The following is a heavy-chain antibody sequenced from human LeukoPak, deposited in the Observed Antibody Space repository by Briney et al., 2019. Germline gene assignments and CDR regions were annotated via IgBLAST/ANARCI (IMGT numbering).Heavy chain of an antibody. J-gene: IGHJ4*02. CDR1: GFTFSSYS. D-gene: IGHD3-22*01. CDR2: ISSSSSTI. Sequence: GGSPRLSCAASGFTFSSYSMNWVRQAPGKGLEWVSYISSSSSTIYYADSVKGRFTISRDNAKNSLYLQMNSLRDEDTAVYYCARSYYDSSGYLDYWGQGTLVTVSS. CDR3: ARSYYDSSGYLDY. V-gene: IGHV3-48*02.